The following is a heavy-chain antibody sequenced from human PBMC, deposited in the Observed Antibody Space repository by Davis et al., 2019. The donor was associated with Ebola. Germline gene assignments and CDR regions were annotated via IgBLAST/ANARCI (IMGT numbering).Heavy chain of an antibody. Sequence: GGSLRLSCTASVITFSSYAMTWVRQAPGQGLEWVSAISGSGGSTYYADSVKGRFTISRDNSKKTLYLQMNSLRAEDTAVYYCAKSGLSFGVVKYHYGMDVWGKGTTVTVSS. CDR1: VITFSSYA. V-gene: IGHV3-23*01. D-gene: IGHD3-3*01. CDR2: ISGSGGST. J-gene: IGHJ6*04. CDR3: AKSGLSFGVVKYHYGMDV.